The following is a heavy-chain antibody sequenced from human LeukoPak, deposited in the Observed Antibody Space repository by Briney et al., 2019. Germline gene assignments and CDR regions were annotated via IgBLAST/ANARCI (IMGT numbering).Heavy chain of an antibody. J-gene: IGHJ6*03. CDR2: FDPEDGET. V-gene: IGHV1-24*01. CDR1: GYTLTELS. Sequence: ASVKVSCKVSGYTLTELSMHWVRQAPGKGLEWMGGFDPEDGETIYAQKFQGRVTMTEDTSADTAYMELSSLRSEDTAVYYCATQDYYDSSGYYQPYYYYYMDVWGKGTTVTVSS. D-gene: IGHD3-22*01. CDR3: ATQDYYDSSGYYQPYYYYYMDV.